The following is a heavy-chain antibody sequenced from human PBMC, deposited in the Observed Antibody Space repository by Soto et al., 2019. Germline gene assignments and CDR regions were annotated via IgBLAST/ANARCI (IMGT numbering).Heavy chain of an antibody. Sequence: GWSLRLSCSASVFTFSSYAMHWFRQAPGKGLEWVAVISYDGSNKYYADSVKGRFTISRDNSKNTLYLQMNSLRAEDTAVYYCARDLYYDSSGYVGEDYYYYGMDVWGQGTTVTVSS. CDR3: ARDLYYDSSGYVGEDYYYYGMDV. CDR1: VFTFSSYA. V-gene: IGHV3-30-3*01. CDR2: ISYDGSNK. J-gene: IGHJ6*02. D-gene: IGHD3-22*01.